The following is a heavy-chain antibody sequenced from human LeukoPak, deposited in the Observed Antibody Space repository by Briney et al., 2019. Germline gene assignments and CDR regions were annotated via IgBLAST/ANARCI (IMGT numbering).Heavy chain of an antibody. J-gene: IGHJ5*02. CDR2: INHSGST. D-gene: IGHD2-2*01. V-gene: IGHV4-34*01. CDR3: ARGVVPAAIGGWFDP. CDR1: GGSFSGYY. Sequence: SETLSLTCAVYGGSFSGYYWSWIRQPPGKGLEWIGEINHSGSTNYNPSLKSRVTISVDTSKNQFSLKLSSVTAADTAVYYCARGVVPAAIGGWFDPWGQGTLVTVSS.